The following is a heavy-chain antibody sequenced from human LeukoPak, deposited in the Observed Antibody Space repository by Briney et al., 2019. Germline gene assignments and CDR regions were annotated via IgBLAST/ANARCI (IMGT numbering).Heavy chain of an antibody. V-gene: IGHV3-15*01. D-gene: IGHD3-10*01. J-gene: IGHJ4*02. CDR3: TTDYGSGSYRYFNY. CDR2: IKSKTDGGTT. CDR1: GFPFSNAW. Sequence: PGGPLRLSCAASGFPFSNAWMMWVRQTPGKALEWVGHIKSKTDGGTTDYVAPVKGRFTISRDDSKNTLYLQMNSLKSEDTAVYYCTTDYGSGSYRYFNYWGQGTLVTVSS.